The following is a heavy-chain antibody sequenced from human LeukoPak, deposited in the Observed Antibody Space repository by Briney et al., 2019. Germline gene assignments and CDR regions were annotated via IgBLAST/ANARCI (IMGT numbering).Heavy chain of an antibody. D-gene: IGHD6-13*01. V-gene: IGHV3-23*01. CDR1: RFTFSSYS. CDR2: ISGSGGST. CDR3: AKGGIAAAGKWPNTIDY. Sequence: GGSLRLSCAASRFTFSSYSMNWVRQAPGKGLEWVSAISGSGGSTYYADSVKGRFTISRDNSKNTLYLQMNSLRAEDTAVYYCAKGGIAAAGKWPNTIDYWGQGTLVTVSS. J-gene: IGHJ4*02.